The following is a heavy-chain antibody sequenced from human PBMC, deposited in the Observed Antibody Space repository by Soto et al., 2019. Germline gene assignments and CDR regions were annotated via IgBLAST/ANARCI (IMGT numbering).Heavy chain of an antibody. D-gene: IGHD3-10*01. V-gene: IGHV3-23*01. CDR2: ISGSGGRT. Sequence: EVQLLESGGGLVQPGGSLRLSCAASGFTFSSYVMRWVRQAPGKGLEWVSGISGSGGRTKYADSVKGRFTISRDNAKSTIFLQMNSLRAEDTAVYYCAKGFGDLYPSYHALDVWGQGTTVTVSS. CDR1: GFTFSSYV. CDR3: AKGFGDLYPSYHALDV. J-gene: IGHJ6*02.